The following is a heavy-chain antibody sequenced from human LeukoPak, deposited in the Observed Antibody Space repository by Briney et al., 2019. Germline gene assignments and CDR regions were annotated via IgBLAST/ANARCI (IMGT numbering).Heavy chain of an antibody. J-gene: IGHJ6*02. V-gene: IGHV3-30*18. CDR1: GFTFSSYG. CDR2: ISYDGSNK. D-gene: IGHD3-3*01. CDR3: AKDLVDFPDAASGMDV. Sequence: SGRSLRLSCAASGFTFSSYGMHWVRQAPGKGLEWVAVISYDGSNKYYADSVKGRFTISRDNSKNTLYLQMNSLRAEDTAVYYCAKDLVDFPDAASGMDVWGQGTTVTVSS.